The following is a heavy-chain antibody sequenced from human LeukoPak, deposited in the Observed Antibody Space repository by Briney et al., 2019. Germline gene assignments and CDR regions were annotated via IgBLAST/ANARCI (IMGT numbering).Heavy chain of an antibody. CDR3: ARDQGSGWWAY. D-gene: IGHD6-19*01. V-gene: IGHV3-21*01. CDR1: GFTFRSYN. Sequence: PGGSLRLSCAASGFTFRSYNFHWVRQAPGQGLEWVSFISSSSSIYYADSVKGRFTISRDNAKNSLYLQLNSLRAEDTAVYYCARDQGSGWWAYWGQGTLVTVSS. J-gene: IGHJ4*02. CDR2: ISSSSSI.